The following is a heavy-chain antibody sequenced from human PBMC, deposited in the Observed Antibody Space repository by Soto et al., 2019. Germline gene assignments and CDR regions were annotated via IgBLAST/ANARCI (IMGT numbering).Heavy chain of an antibody. J-gene: IGHJ3*02. CDR2: INNDGTYT. V-gene: IGHV3-74*01. Sequence: EVQLVESGGGLVQPGGSQRLSCAASTFTFSIYWMNWVRQVPGKGLEWVSRINNDGTYTSYADSVKGRFTISRDNAKNTLYLQMNSLRDEDTAMYYCTRVRCSRGSCRDAYDIWGQGIMVIVSS. D-gene: IGHD3-22*01. CDR3: TRVRCSRGSCRDAYDI. CDR1: TFTFSIYW.